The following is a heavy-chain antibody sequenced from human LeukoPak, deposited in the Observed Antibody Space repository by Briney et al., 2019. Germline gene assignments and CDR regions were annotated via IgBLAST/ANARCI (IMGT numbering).Heavy chain of an antibody. CDR3: ARHPPYGSGSYYNVGWFDP. CDR2: IYPGDSDT. CDR1: EYSFTNYW. Sequence: GESLKISCKGSEYSFTNYWIGWVRQMPGKGLEWMGVIYPGDSDTRYSPSFQGQVTISADKSISTAYLQWSSLKASDTAMYYCARHPPYGSGSYYNVGWFDPWGQGTLVTVSS. D-gene: IGHD3-10*01. V-gene: IGHV5-51*01. J-gene: IGHJ5*02.